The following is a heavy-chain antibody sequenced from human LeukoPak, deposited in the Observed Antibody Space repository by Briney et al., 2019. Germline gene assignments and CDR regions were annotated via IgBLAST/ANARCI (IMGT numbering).Heavy chain of an antibody. CDR1: GITLSNYG. V-gene: IGHV3-23*01. J-gene: IGHJ4*02. D-gene: IGHD3-22*01. CDR3: AKRGVVIRVILVGFHKEAYYFDS. Sequence: GSLRLSCAVSGITLSNYGMSRVRQAPGKGLEWVAGISDSGGSTNYADSVKGRFTISGDNPKNTLYLQMNSLRAEDTAVYFCAKRGVVIRVILVGFHKEAYYFDSWGQGALVTVST. CDR2: ISDSGGST.